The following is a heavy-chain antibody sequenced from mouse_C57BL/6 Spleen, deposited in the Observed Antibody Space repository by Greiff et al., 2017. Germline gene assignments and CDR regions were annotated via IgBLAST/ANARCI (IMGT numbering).Heavy chain of an antibody. J-gene: IGHJ4*01. CDR2: INYDGSST. V-gene: IGHV5-16*01. D-gene: IGHD1-1*01. Sequence: EVMLVESEGGLVQPGSSMKLSCTASGFTFSDYYMAWVRQVPEKGLEWVANINYDGSSTYYLDSLKSRFIISRDNAKNILYMQMSSLKSEDTATYYCARTRCYAMDYWGQGTSVTVSS. CDR3: ARTRCYAMDY. CDR1: GFTFSDYY.